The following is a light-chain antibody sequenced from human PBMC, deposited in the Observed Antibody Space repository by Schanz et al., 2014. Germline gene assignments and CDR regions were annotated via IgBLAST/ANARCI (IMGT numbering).Light chain of an antibody. CDR3: QVWDRGSGHWV. Sequence: SYELTQPPSVSVAPGQTARITCGGNHIGIKTVHWYQQKPGQAPVLVVYDDSDRPSGIPERFSGSNDGNTATLTINRGEAGDEADYYCQVWDRGSGHWVFGGGTKLTV. CDR1: HIGIKT. CDR2: DDS. J-gene: IGLJ3*02. V-gene: IGLV3-21*02.